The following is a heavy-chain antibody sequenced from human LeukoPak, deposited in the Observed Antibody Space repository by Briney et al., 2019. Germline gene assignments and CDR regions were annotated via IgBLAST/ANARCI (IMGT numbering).Heavy chain of an antibody. J-gene: IGHJ4*02. CDR1: GFTISTYA. V-gene: IGHV3-23*01. Sequence: PGGSLRLSCAASGFTISTYAMTWVRPAPGKGLEWVSSITSSGATTYYADSVKGRFTISRDISKNTLYLQMNSLTAEDSAVYYCAKEFIAGDGHVDCDSWGQGTLVTVSS. CDR2: ITSSGATT. D-gene: IGHD5-24*01. CDR3: AKEFIAGDGHVDCDS.